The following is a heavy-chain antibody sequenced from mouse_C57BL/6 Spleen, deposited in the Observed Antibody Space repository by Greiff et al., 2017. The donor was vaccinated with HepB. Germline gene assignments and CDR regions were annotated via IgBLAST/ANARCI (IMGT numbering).Heavy chain of an antibody. Sequence: VQLQQPGAELVKPGASVKLSCKASGYTFTSCWMHWVKQRPGRGLEWIGRIDPNSGGTKYNEKFKSKATLTVDKPSSTAYMQLSSLTSEDSAVYYCARSRYYGSSSYWYFDVWGTGTTVTVSS. D-gene: IGHD1-1*01. CDR2: IDPNSGGT. CDR3: ARSRYYGSSSYWYFDV. J-gene: IGHJ1*03. V-gene: IGHV1-72*01. CDR1: GYTFTSCW.